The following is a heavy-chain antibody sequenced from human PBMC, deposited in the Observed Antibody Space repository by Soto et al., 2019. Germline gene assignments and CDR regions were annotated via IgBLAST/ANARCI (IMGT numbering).Heavy chain of an antibody. CDR3: ARHRGPTGPNY. D-gene: IGHD3-10*01. V-gene: IGHV1-3*01. CDR1: GYSFTSYA. CDR2: INAGNGNT. J-gene: IGHJ4*02. Sequence: ASVKVSCKASGYSFTSYAMHWVRQAPGQRLEWMGWINAGNGNTKYSQKFQGRVTISIDASKNQFSLNLNSVTATDTAVYYCARHRGPTGPNYWGQGTLVTVSS.